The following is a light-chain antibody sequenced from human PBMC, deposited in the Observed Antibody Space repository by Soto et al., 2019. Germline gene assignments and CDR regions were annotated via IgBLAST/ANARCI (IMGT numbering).Light chain of an antibody. CDR1: QSVSRN. Sequence: MTQSPSSLSASVGDRVTITCRASQSVSRNLAWYQQRPGRAPRLLIYDASTRATNIPTRFSGSGSGTEFTLTISSLQSEDFAVYYCQQYNHWPLYTFGQGTKLEIK. CDR3: QQYNHWPLYT. J-gene: IGKJ2*01. V-gene: IGKV3-15*01. CDR2: DAS.